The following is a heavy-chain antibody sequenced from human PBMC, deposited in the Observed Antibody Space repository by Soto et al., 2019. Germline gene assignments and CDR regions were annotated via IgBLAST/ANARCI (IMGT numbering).Heavy chain of an antibody. D-gene: IGHD4-17*01. Sequence: GGSLRLSCAASGFTISSYAMSWVRQAPGKGLEWVSAISGSGGSTYYAGSVKGRFTLSRDNFKSTLYLQMNSLRAEDTAVYYCAKASSPRGTTVTSVSTHWGQGTLITVS. CDR1: GFTISSYA. J-gene: IGHJ4*02. CDR3: AKASSPRGTTVTSVSTH. CDR2: ISGSGGST. V-gene: IGHV3-23*01.